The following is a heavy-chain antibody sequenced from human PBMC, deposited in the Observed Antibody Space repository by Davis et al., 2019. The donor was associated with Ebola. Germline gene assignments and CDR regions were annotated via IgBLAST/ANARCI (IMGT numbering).Heavy chain of an antibody. CDR3: ARGRQLRFLEWLSALGYYYGMDV. CDR1: GGSISSSNW. V-gene: IGHV4-4*02. Sequence: SETLSLTCAVSGGSISSSNWWSWVRQPPGKGLEWIGEIYHSGSTNYNPSLKSRVTISVDKSKNQFSLKLSSVTAADTAVYYCARGRQLRFLEWLSALGYYYGMDVWGQGTTVTVSS. D-gene: IGHD3-3*01. J-gene: IGHJ6*02. CDR2: IYHSGST.